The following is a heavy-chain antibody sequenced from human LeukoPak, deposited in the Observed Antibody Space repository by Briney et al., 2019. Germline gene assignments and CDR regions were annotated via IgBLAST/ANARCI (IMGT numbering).Heavy chain of an antibody. CDR3: PRGGYSSSWPPFDY. V-gene: IGHV4-34*01. CDR2: INHSGST. D-gene: IGHD6-13*01. Sequence: PSETLSLTCAVYGGSFSGYYWSWIRQPPGKGLEWIGEINHSGSTNYNPSLKSRVTISVDTSKNQFSLKLSSVTAADTAVYYCPRGGYSSSWPPFDYWGQGTLVTVSS. J-gene: IGHJ4*02. CDR1: GGSFSGYY.